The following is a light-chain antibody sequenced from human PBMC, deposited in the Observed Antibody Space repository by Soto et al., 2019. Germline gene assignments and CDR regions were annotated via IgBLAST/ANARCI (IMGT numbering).Light chain of an antibody. J-gene: IGKJ1*01. CDR1: QSVSSSY. Sequence: EIVLTQSPGTLSLSPGERATLSCRASQSVSSSYLAWYQQKPGQAPRLLIYGASSRATGIPDRFSGSGSGTDFTLTIGRLEPEDFAVYYCQQYDRSPVTFGQGTKVDIK. CDR3: QQYDRSPVT. V-gene: IGKV3-20*01. CDR2: GAS.